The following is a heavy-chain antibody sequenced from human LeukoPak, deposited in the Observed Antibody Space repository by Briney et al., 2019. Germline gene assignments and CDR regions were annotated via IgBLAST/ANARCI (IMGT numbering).Heavy chain of an antibody. CDR2: ISHTGST. V-gene: IGHV4-30-2*01. D-gene: IGHD2/OR15-2a*01. CDR1: GGSVSSGGFS. CDR3: AREGYFYGMDV. Sequence: SETLSLTCAVSGGSVSSGGFSWRVIRQPPGKGLECIGSISHTGSTYYNPSLKSRVTISVDSSKNQFSLKLSSVTAADTAVYYCAREGYFYGMDVWGQGTTVTVSS. J-gene: IGHJ6*02.